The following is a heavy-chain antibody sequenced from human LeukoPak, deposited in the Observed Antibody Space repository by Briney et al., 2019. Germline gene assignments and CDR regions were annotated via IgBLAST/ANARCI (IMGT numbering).Heavy chain of an antibody. V-gene: IGHV3-30*04. CDR1: GFTFSSYA. Sequence: GGSLRLSCAASGFTFSSYAMHWVRQAPGKGLEWVAVISYDGSNKYYADSVKGRFTISRDNSKNTLYLQMSSLRAEDTAVYYCARDGQDYGDYFWYFDYWGQGTLVTVSS. CDR3: ARDGQDYGDYFWYFDY. CDR2: ISYDGSNK. J-gene: IGHJ4*02. D-gene: IGHD4-17*01.